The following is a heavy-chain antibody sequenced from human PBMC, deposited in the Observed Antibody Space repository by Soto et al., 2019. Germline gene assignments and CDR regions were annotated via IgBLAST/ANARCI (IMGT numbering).Heavy chain of an antibody. Sequence: SETLSLTCTFSGGSIISGGYSWSWIRQHPGKGLEWIGYIDYSGSTYYNPSLKSRATISVDTSKNQFSLRLSSVTAADTAVYYCARAPGSGPNNWFDPWGQGTLVTVSS. V-gene: IGHV4-31*03. CDR2: IDYSGST. CDR1: GGSIISGGYS. D-gene: IGHD2-15*01. CDR3: ARAPGSGPNNWFDP. J-gene: IGHJ5*02.